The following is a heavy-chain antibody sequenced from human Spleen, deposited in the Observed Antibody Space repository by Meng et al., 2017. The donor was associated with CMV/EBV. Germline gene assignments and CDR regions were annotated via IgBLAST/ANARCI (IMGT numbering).Heavy chain of an antibody. Sequence: GESLKISCAASGFTFSNYGMHWVRQAPGKGLEWVSVIYSGGDTYCADSVKDRFTISGGSSKNTVFLQMNSLRPEDTGIYYCVRDSSGYFGPGDYWGQGTLVTVSS. D-gene: IGHD3-22*01. J-gene: IGHJ4*02. V-gene: IGHV3-66*02. CDR2: IYSGGDT. CDR3: VRDSSGYFGPGDY. CDR1: GFTFSNYG.